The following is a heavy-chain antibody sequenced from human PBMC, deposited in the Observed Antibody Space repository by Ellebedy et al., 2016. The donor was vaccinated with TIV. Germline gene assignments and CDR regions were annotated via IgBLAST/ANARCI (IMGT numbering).Heavy chain of an antibody. CDR3: ASSVGSGSSRYYYYGMDV. D-gene: IGHD3-10*01. V-gene: IGHV5-51*01. CDR2: IYPGDSDT. CDR1: GYSFTSYW. J-gene: IGHJ6*02. Sequence: GESLKISXKGSGYSFTSYWIGWVRQMPGKGLEWMGIIYPGDSDTRYSPSFQGQVTISADKSISTAYLQWSSLKASDTAMYYCASSVGSGSSRYYYYGMDVWGQGTTVTVSS.